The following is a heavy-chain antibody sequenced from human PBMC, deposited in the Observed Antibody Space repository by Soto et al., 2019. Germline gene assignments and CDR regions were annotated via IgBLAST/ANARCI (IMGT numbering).Heavy chain of an antibody. CDR2: ISSSSSYI. Sequence: GGSLRLSCAASGFTFSSYSMNWVRQAPGKGLEWVSSISSSSSYIYYADSVKGRFTISRDNAKNSLYLEMNSLRAEDTAVYYCARESEDLTSNFDYWGQGTLVTVSS. V-gene: IGHV3-21*01. CDR1: GFTFSSYS. CDR3: ARESEDLTSNFDY. J-gene: IGHJ4*02.